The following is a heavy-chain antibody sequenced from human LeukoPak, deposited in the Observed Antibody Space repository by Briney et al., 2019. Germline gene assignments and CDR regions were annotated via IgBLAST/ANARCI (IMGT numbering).Heavy chain of an antibody. D-gene: IGHD3-22*01. V-gene: IGHV3-23*01. CDR3: AKSRQSGYYFYYFDY. Sequence: PGGSLRLSCAASEFTFSSYAMSWVRQAPGKGLEWVSAISGSGGSTYYADSVKGRFTISRDNSKNTLYLQMNSLRAEDTAVYYCAKSRQSGYYFYYFDYWGQGTLVTVSS. J-gene: IGHJ4*02. CDR1: EFTFSSYA. CDR2: ISGSGGST.